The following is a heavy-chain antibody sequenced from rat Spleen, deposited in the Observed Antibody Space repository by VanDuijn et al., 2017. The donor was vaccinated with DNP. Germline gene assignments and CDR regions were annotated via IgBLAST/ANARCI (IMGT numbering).Heavy chain of an antibody. CDR2: ISYSGST. V-gene: IGHV3-1*01. CDR1: GYSITSNY. D-gene: IGHD1-11*01. CDR3: ARYHYGGYSDPYVMDA. J-gene: IGHJ4*01. Sequence: EVQLQESGPGLVKPSQSLSLTCSVTGYSITSNYWGWIRKFPGNKMEWMGYISYSGSTGYNPSLKSRISITRDTSKNQFFLQLNSVTTEDTATYYCARYHYGGYSDPYVMDAWGQGASVTVSS.